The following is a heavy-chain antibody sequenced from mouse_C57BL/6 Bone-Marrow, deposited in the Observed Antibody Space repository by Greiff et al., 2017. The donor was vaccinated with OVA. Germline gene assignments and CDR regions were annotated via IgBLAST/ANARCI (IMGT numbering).Heavy chain of an antibody. J-gene: IGHJ3*01. CDR3: ARDAYYSNHGGFAY. CDR1: GYTFTSYG. CDR2: IYPRSGHT. V-gene: IGHV1-81*01. Sequence: VQLQQSGAELARPGASVKLSCKASGYTFTSYGISWVKQRTGQGLEWIGEIYPRSGHTYYNEKFKGKATLTADKSSSTAYMELRSLTSEDSAVYFCARDAYYSNHGGFAYWGQGTLVTVSA. D-gene: IGHD2-5*01.